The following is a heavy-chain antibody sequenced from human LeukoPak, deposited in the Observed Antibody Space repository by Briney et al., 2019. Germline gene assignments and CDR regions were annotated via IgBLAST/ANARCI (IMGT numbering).Heavy chain of an antibody. CDR3: VRDLDIGASSSFVS. Sequence: GGSLRLSCAVSGFTFSTYFWRHWGRQPPRKGLVWVSRIRSDVGSSTYADSVKGRFTISRDNAKNTLYLQMNTLRAEDTAVYYCVRDLDIGASSSFVSWGLGTLVSVS. J-gene: IGHJ4*02. CDR2: IRSDVGSS. D-gene: IGHD4/OR15-4a*01. CDR1: GFTFSTYFW. V-gene: IGHV3-74*01.